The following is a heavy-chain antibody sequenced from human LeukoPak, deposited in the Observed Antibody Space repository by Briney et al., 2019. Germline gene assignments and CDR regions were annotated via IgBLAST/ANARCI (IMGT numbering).Heavy chain of an antibody. CDR2: IYYSGST. Sequence: SQTLSLTCTVSGGSISSGDYYWSWIRKPPGKGLEWIGYIYYSGSTYYNPSLKSRVTISVDTSQNQFSLKLSSVTAADTAVYYCAREPDWGYYGMDVWGQGTTVTVSS. D-gene: IGHD7-27*01. J-gene: IGHJ6*02. V-gene: IGHV4-30-4*01. CDR3: AREPDWGYYGMDV. CDR1: GGSISSGDYY.